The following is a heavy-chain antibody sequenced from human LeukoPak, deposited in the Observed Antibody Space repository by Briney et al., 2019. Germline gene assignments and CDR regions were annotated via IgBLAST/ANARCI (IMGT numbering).Heavy chain of an antibody. CDR1: GYTFTGYY. V-gene: IGHV1-2*04. Sequence: ASVKVSCKASGYTFTGYYMHWVRQAPGQGLEWMGWINPNSGGTNYAQKFQGWVTMTRDTSISTAYVELSRLRSDDTAVYYCARDRGGYYYDSSGYSFDYWGQGTLVTVSS. J-gene: IGHJ4*02. CDR2: INPNSGGT. D-gene: IGHD3-22*01. CDR3: ARDRGGYYYDSSGYSFDY.